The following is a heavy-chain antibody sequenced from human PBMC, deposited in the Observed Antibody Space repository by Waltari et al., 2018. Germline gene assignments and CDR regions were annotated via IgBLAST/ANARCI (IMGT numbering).Heavy chain of an antibody. CDR3: ARATCSHGGCSMYYFYYYMDV. Sequence: QVQLQESGPGLVKSSETLSLACGVSGDSISSGFYWVWIRQPPGKGPEWIGSVYHSGSTFYNPSLKSRVTMSVDTSKKHFSLRLSSVTAADTAVYYCARATCSHGGCSMYYFYYYMDVWGKGTTVTVSS. CDR1: GDSISSGFY. J-gene: IGHJ6*03. D-gene: IGHD2-15*01. V-gene: IGHV4-38-2*01. CDR2: VYHSGST.